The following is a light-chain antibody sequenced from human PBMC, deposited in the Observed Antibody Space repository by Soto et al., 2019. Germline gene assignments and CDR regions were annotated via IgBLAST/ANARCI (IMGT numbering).Light chain of an antibody. J-gene: IGLJ1*01. CDR3: AAWDDSLNGLV. CDR1: SSNIGSNT. CDR2: NNN. V-gene: IGLV1-44*01. Sequence: QPVLTQPPSASGTPGQRVTISCSGSSSNIGSNTANWYQQLPGTAPKLLIYNNNQRPSGVPDRFSGSKSGTSASLAISGLQSEDEADYYCAAWDDSLNGLVFGTGTKVTVL.